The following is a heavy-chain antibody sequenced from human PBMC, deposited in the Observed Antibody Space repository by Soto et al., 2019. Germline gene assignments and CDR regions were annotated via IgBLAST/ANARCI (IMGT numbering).Heavy chain of an antibody. D-gene: IGHD2-2*02. CDR3: ARETAPIVVVPAAIGGWFDP. J-gene: IGHJ5*02. CDR2: IIPIFGTA. V-gene: IGHV1-69*01. CDR1: GGTFSSYA. Sequence: QLVQSGAEVKKPGSSVKVSCKASGGTFSSYAISWVRQAPGQGLEWMGGIIPIFGTANYAQKIQGRVTITADESTSTAYMELSSLRSEDTAVYYCARETAPIVVVPAAIGGWFDPWGQGTLVTVSS.